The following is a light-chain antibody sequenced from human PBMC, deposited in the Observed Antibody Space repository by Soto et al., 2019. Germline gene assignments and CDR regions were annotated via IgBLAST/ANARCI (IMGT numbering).Light chain of an antibody. CDR3: QSYDCSLSSRVVV. CDR1: SSNIGAGYD. CDR2: GNS. Sequence: QSVLTQPPSVSGAPGPRVTISCTGSSSNIGAGYDVHWYQQLPGTAPKLLIYGNSNRPSGVPDRFSGSKSGTSASLAITGLQAEDEAEYYCQSYDCSLSSRVVVFGGGTQLTVL. V-gene: IGLV1-40*01. J-gene: IGLJ7*01.